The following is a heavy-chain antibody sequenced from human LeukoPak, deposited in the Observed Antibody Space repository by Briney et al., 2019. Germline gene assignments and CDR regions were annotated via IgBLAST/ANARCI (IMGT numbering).Heavy chain of an antibody. CDR2: IYSGGST. CDR3: AKPDQEQQLDWAEYFQH. V-gene: IGHV3-66*04. CDR1: GFTVSSNY. J-gene: IGHJ1*01. Sequence: GGSLRLSCAASGFTVSSNYMSWVRQAPGKGLEWVSVIYSGGSTYYADSVKGRFTISRDNSKNTLYLQMNSLRAEDTAVYYCAKPDQEQQLDWAEYFQHWGQGTLVTVSS. D-gene: IGHD6-13*01.